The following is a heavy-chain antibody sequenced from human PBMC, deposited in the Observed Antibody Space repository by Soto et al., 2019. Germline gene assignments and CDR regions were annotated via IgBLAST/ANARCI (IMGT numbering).Heavy chain of an antibody. J-gene: IGHJ4*02. CDR2: ISYDGSNK. D-gene: IGHD3-22*01. CDR3: ARSPPYDSSGYALDY. V-gene: IGHV3-30-3*01. CDR1: GFTFSSYA. Sequence: PGGSLRLSCAASGFTFSSYAMHWVRQAPGKGLEWVAVISYDGSNKYYADSVKGRFTISRDNSKNTLYLQMNSLRAEDTAVYYCARSPPYDSSGYALDYWGQGTLVTSPQ.